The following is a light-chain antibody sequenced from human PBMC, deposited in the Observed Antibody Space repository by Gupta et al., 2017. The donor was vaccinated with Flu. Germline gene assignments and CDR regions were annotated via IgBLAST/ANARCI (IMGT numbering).Light chain of an antibody. J-gene: IGKJ2*03. CDR3: QQYNNCPLYS. Sequence: EIVMTQSPATLSVSPGERATLSCRASQSVSSNLAWYQQKPGQAPRLLIYGASTRDTGIPARFSGSGYGTEFTLTISSRQSEDFAVYYCQQYNNCPLYSFGQGTKLEIK. CDR2: GAS. V-gene: IGKV3-15*01. CDR1: QSVSSN.